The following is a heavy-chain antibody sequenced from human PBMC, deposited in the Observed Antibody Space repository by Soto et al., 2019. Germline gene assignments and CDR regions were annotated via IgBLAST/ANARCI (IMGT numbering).Heavy chain of an antibody. D-gene: IGHD4-17*01. CDR1: GFTFANFA. J-gene: IGHJ4*02. V-gene: IGHV3-23*01. CDR3: AKGRMASVTYSDY. Sequence: EMQLLESGGGLVQPGGSLRLSCAASGFTFANFAMSWVRQAPGKGLEWVSAITGSGGSTFYAGSVKGRFTISRDNSDDTLVRQMNSLRVEDTAMYFWAKGRMASVTYSDYWGQGTLVTVSS. CDR2: ITGSGGST.